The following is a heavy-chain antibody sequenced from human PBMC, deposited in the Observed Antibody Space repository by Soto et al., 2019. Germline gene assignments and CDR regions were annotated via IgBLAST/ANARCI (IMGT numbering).Heavy chain of an antibody. CDR2: INHSGST. J-gene: IGHJ6*02. V-gene: IGHV4-34*01. Sequence: SETLSLTCAVYGGSFSGYYWSWIRQPPGKGLEWIGEINHSGSTNYNPSLKSRVTISVDTSKNQFSLKLSSVTAADTAVYYCARRPKVYNWSEDIHYYYGMDVWGQGTTVT. CDR3: ARRPKVYNWSEDIHYYYGMDV. CDR1: GGSFSGYY. D-gene: IGHD1-1*01.